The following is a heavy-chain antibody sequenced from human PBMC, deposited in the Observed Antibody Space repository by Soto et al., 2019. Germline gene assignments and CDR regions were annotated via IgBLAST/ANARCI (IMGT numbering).Heavy chain of an antibody. Sequence: EVQLVESGGGLVQPGESLRLSCSASGFTFSDYWMTWVRQAPGKGLEWVANIRKDESKKSYLDSVRGRFTVSRDNARNLLYLQMDSLRAEDTSLYYCARDVSPGSGPYYDAFAIWGQGTMVTVSS. V-gene: IGHV3-7*05. J-gene: IGHJ3*02. CDR2: IRKDESKK. CDR3: ARDVSPGSGPYYDAFAI. CDR1: GFTFSDYW. D-gene: IGHD3-22*01.